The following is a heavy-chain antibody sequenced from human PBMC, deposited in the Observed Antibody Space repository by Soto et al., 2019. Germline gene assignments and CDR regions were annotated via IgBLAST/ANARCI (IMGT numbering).Heavy chain of an antibody. CDR2: IYYSGST. J-gene: IGHJ4*02. CDR1: GGSFSGYY. Sequence: SETLSLTCAVYGGSFSGYYWSWIRQPPGKGLEWIGEIYYSGSTNYNPSLKSRVTISVDTSKNQFSLKLSSVTAADTAVYYCARTLPELTYDYIWGSYRPYHYFDYWGQGTQVTVSS. CDR3: ARTLPELTYDYIWGSYRPYHYFDY. D-gene: IGHD3-16*02. V-gene: IGHV4-34*01.